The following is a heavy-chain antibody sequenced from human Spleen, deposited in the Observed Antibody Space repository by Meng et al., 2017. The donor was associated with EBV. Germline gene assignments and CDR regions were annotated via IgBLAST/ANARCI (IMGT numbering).Heavy chain of an antibody. Sequence: QVTLQQWGAGLLKPSETLSLTCAVYGGSFNDYYWTWIRQPPGKGLEWIGEINHSGITNYNPSLKSRVTISVDTSKNQFSLKLSSVTAADTAVYYCARAGSFLGIIDSWGQGTLVTVSS. D-gene: IGHD2/OR15-2a*01. CDR1: GGSFNDYY. V-gene: IGHV4-34*01. J-gene: IGHJ5*01. CDR2: INHSGIT. CDR3: ARAGSFLGIIDS.